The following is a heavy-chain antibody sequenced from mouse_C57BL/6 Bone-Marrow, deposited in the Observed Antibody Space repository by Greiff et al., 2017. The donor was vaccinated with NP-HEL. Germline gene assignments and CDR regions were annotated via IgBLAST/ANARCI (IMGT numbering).Heavy chain of an antibody. CDR3: ARSRLPRDFDY. D-gene: IGHD5-5*01. Sequence: QVQLQQPGAELVKPGASVKLSCKASGYTFTSYWMQWVKQRPGQGLEWIGEIDPSDSYTNYNQKFKGKATLTVDTSSSTAYMQRSSLTSEDSAVYYCARSRLPRDFDYWGQGTTLTVSS. V-gene: IGHV1-50*01. CDR1: GYTFTSYW. J-gene: IGHJ2*01. CDR2: IDPSDSYT.